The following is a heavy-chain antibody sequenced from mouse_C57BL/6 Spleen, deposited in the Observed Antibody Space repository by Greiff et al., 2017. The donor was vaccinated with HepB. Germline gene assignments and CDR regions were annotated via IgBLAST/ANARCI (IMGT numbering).Heavy chain of an antibody. J-gene: IGHJ3*01. D-gene: IGHD1-1*01. CDR1: GYAFSSYW. CDR2: IYPGDGDT. Sequence: QVQLQQSGAELVKPGASVKISCKASGYAFSSYWMNWVKQRPGKGLEWIGQIYPGDGDTNYNGKFKGKATLTADKSSSTAYMQLSSLTSEDSAVYFCARAGTVVATKDWFAYWGQGTLVTVSA. V-gene: IGHV1-80*01. CDR3: ARAGTVVATKDWFAY.